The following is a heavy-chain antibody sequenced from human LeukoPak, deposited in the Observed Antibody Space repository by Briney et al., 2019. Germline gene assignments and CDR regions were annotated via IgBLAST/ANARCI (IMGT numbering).Heavy chain of an antibody. CDR2: IYHSGST. J-gene: IGHJ4*02. CDR1: GYSIRSGYH. V-gene: IGHV4-38-2*02. D-gene: IGHD6-19*01. Sequence: SETLSLTCTVSGYSIRSGYHWGWIRQPPGKGLEWIGGIYHSGSTYYNPSLKSRVTISVDTSKNQFSLKLSSVTAADTAVYYCARDANALAGTADYWGQGTLATVSS. CDR3: ARDANALAGTADY.